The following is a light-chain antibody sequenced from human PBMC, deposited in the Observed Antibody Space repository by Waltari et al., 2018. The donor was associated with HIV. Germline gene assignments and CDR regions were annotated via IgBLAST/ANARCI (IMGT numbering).Light chain of an antibody. J-gene: IGKJ3*01. CDR3: QQYGNSPTT. Sequence: EIVLTQSPGTLSLSPGERATLSCRASQSVGSNYLAWYQQKPGQAPRLLIYGASNGATGIPDRFSGSGSGTDFTLTISRLEPEDFAVYYCQQYGNSPTTFGPGTKVDIK. CDR1: QSVGSNY. V-gene: IGKV3-20*01. CDR2: GAS.